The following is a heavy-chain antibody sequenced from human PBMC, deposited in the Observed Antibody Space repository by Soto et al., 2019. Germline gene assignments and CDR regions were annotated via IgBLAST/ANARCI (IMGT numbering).Heavy chain of an antibody. J-gene: IGHJ4*02. V-gene: IGHV1-18*01. CDR1: GYTFTSYG. CDR3: ARVTTVVTPFYDFDY. CDR2: ISAYNGNT. D-gene: IGHD4-17*01. Sequence: QVQLVQSGAEVKKPGASVKVSCKASGYTFTSYGISWVRQAPGQGLEWMGWISAYNGNTNYAQKLQGRVTMTTDPSTSTAYMELRSLRSDDTAVYYCARVTTVVTPFYDFDYWGQGTLVTVSS.